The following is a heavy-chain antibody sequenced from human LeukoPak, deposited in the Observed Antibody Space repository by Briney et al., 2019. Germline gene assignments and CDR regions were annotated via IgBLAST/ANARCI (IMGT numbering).Heavy chain of an antibody. Sequence: SETLSLTCTVSGGSISSDSYYWSWIRQPAGKGLEWIGRIYNSENINYNPSLKSRVTISLDTSKNQFSLKLTSVTAADTAVYYCARDDYSTSTPPPRRYLDLWGRGTLVTVSS. CDR2: IYNSENI. V-gene: IGHV4-61*02. CDR1: GGSISSDSYY. CDR3: ARDDYSTSTPPPRRYLDL. J-gene: IGHJ2*01. D-gene: IGHD6-6*01.